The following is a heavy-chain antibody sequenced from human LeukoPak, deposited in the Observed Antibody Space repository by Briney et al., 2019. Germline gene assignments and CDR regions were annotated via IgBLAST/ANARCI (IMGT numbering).Heavy chain of an antibody. V-gene: IGHV6-1*01. D-gene: IGHD3-10*01. Sequence: SQTLSLTCAISGDSVSSNSAAWNWIRQSPSRGLEWLGRTYYRSKRYNDYAVSVKSRITINPDTSKNQFSLQLNSVTPEDTAVYYCASSLWFGELSLDAFDIWGQGTMVTVSS. J-gene: IGHJ3*02. CDR3: ASSLWFGELSLDAFDI. CDR2: TYYRSKRYN. CDR1: GDSVSSNSAA.